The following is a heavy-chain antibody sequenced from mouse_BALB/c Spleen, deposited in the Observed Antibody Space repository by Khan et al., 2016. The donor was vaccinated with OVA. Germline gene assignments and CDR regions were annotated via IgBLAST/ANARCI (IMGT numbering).Heavy chain of an antibody. CDR1: GYTFPSNT. Sequence: QVQLKQSGAELARPGASVKLSCKASGYTFPSNTMHWVKQRPGQGLEWIGYINPRSDYTIYNQKFKDKATLTADISYTTPYMQLSCLTSDESAVYYCARRTTAYAMDYWGQGTSVTVSA. CDR3: ARRTTAYAMDY. CDR2: INPRSDYT. V-gene: IGHV1-4*01. D-gene: IGHD2-14*01. J-gene: IGHJ4*01.